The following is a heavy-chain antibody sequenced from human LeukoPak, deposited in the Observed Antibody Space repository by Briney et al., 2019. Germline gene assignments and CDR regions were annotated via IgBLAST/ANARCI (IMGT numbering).Heavy chain of an antibody. D-gene: IGHD6-13*01. V-gene: IGHV3-7*03. CDR3: ARGQQLSY. Sequence: GGSLRLSCAASGFTVSSNYMSWVRQAPGKGLEWVANIKEGGSEKYFVGSVKGRFTISRDNAENSLYLEMNSLRAEDTAVYYCARGQQLSYWGQGTLVTVSS. CDR2: IKEGGSEK. CDR1: GFTVSSNY. J-gene: IGHJ4*02.